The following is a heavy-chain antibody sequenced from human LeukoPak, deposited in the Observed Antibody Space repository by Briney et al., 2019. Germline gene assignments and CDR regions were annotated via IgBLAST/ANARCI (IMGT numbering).Heavy chain of an antibody. V-gene: IGHV3-74*01. CDR2: INSDGINT. Sequence: GGSLRLSCAASGFTFSNYWMHWVRQAPGKGLVWVSRINSDGINTSYADSVKGRFTISRDNAKNTLNLQMNSLRAEDTAVYYCAKEMRGTALDYWGQGTLVTVSS. CDR1: GFTFSNYW. CDR3: AKEMRGTALDY. D-gene: IGHD1-1*01. J-gene: IGHJ4*02.